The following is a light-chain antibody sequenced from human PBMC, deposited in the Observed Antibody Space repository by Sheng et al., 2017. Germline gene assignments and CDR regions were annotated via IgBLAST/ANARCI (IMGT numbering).Light chain of an antibody. V-gene: IGLV2-8*01. CDR3: SSYVGSNSVV. CDR2: GVT. CDR1: SSDVGGYDS. J-gene: IGLJ2*01. Sequence: QSALTQPPSASGSPGQSVTISCTGTSSDVGGYDSVSWYQQHPGKAPKLMIYGVTNRPSGVPDRFSGSKYGNSASLTVSGLQAEDEADYYCSSYVGSNSVVFGGGTKLTVL.